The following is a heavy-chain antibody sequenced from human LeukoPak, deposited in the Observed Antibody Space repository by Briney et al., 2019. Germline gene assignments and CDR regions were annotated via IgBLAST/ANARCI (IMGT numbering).Heavy chain of an antibody. D-gene: IGHD4-17*01. CDR1: GGSISSYY. J-gene: IGHJ3*02. V-gene: IGHV4-59*01. CDR3: ARVPTTVPWSDAFDI. Sequence: SETLSLTCTVSGGSISSYYWSWIRQPPGKGLEWIGYIYYSGSTNYDPSLKSRVTISVDTSKNQFSLKLSSVTAADTAVYYCARVPTTVPWSDAFDIWGQGTMVTVSS. CDR2: IYYSGST.